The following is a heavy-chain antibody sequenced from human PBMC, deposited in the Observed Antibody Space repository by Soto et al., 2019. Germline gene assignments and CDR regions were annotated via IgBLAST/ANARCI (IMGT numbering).Heavy chain of an antibody. CDR2: VDSDGRGT. CDR3: ATVFEH. V-gene: IGHV3-74*01. CDR1: GITFSGYW. J-gene: IGHJ4*02. Sequence: EVQLVESGGGSVQPGGSLRLSCVASGITFSGYWVHWVRQVPGKGLVWVARVDSDGRGTSYADSVKGRFTISRDNAKNTLYLQMNSLRVEDTAVYYCATVFEHWGQGIPVTVSS.